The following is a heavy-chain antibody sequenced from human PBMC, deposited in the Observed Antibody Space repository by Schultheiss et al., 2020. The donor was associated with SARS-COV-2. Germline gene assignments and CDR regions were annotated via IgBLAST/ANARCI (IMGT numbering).Heavy chain of an antibody. Sequence: SETLSLTCAVSGYSISSGYYWGWIRQPPGKGLEWIGSIYHSGSTYYNPSLKSRVTISVDTSKNQFSLKLSSVTAADTAVYYCARLRAPAERYFDWLLDYWGQGTLVTVSS. CDR3: ARLRAPAERYFDWLLDY. J-gene: IGHJ4*02. D-gene: IGHD3-9*01. V-gene: IGHV4-38-2*01. CDR1: GYSISSGYY. CDR2: IYHSGST.